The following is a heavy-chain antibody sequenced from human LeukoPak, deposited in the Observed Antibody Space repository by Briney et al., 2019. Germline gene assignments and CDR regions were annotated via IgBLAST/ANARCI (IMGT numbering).Heavy chain of an antibody. CDR2: INHSGST. CDR1: GGSFSGYY. J-gene: IGHJ5*02. Sequence: PSETLSLTCAVYGGSFSGYYWSWIRQPPGKGLEWIGEINHSGSTNYNPSLKSRVTISVDASKNQFSLKLSSVTAADTAVYYCARGRWFDPWGQGTLVTVSS. V-gene: IGHV4-34*01. CDR3: ARGRWFDP.